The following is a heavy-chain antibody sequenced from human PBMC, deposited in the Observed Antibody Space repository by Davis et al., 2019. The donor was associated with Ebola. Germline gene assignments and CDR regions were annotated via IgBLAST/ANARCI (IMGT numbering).Heavy chain of an antibody. V-gene: IGHV1-3*01. CDR1: GHTFTTYA. Sequence: ASVKVSCKASGHTFTTYAMHWVRQAPGQRLEWMGWINAGNGNTEYSQKFQGRVTITRDTSASTAYMELSSLRSEDTAVYYCARSAGTIENWFDPWGQGTLVTVSS. CDR3: ARSAGTIENWFDP. D-gene: IGHD6-13*01. CDR2: INAGNGNT. J-gene: IGHJ5*02.